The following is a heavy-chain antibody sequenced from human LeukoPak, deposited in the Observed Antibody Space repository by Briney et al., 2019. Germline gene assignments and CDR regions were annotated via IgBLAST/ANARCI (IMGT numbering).Heavy chain of an antibody. CDR1: GYSFTRYW. CDR2: IYPGDSDT. Sequence: GEALKISCKGSGYSFTRYWIGWVRQMPGKGLGCMGIIYPGDSDTRYSPSSQGQVTVSADKSLRTAYLQWSSLKASDTAMYYCASPYCSSTSCWEYFQHWGQGTLVTVSS. CDR3: ASPYCSSTSCWEYFQH. D-gene: IGHD2-2*01. V-gene: IGHV5-51*01. J-gene: IGHJ1*01.